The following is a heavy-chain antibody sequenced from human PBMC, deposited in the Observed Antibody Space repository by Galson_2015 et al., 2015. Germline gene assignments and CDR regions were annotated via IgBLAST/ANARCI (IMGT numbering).Heavy chain of an antibody. CDR1: GFTFSSYA. CDR2: ISYDGSNK. J-gene: IGHJ5*02. D-gene: IGHD2-2*01. CDR3: ARSPIVVVPEGWFDP. Sequence: SLRLSCAASGFTFSSYAMHWVRQAPGKGLEWVAVISYDGSNKYYEDSVKGRFTISRDNSKNTLYLQMNSLRAEDTAVYYCARSPIVVVPEGWFDPWGQGTLVTVSS. V-gene: IGHV3-30-3*01.